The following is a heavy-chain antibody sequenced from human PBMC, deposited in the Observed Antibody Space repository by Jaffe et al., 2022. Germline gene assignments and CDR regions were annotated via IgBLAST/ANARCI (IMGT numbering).Heavy chain of an antibody. J-gene: IGHJ3*02. CDR1: GFTFSSYW. Sequence: EVQLVESGGGLVQPGGSLRLSCAASGFTFSSYWMHWVRQAPGKGLVWVSRINSDGSSTSYADSVKGRFTISRDNAKNTLYLQMNSLRAEDTAVYYCARVRYYDFWSGYYSDLTGAFDIWGQGTMVTVSS. V-gene: IGHV3-74*01. D-gene: IGHD3-3*01. CDR2: INSDGSST. CDR3: ARVRYYDFWSGYYSDLTGAFDI.